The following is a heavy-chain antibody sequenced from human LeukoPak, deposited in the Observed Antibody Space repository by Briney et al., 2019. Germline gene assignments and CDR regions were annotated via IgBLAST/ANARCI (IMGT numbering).Heavy chain of an antibody. CDR2: INTDGSIT. CDR1: GFTFSSYW. J-gene: IGHJ4*02. CDR3: ARVGRVTTASDY. Sequence: PGGSLRLSCAASGFTFSSYWMHWVRQAPGKGLVWVARINTDGSITNYADSVKGRFTISRDNAKNTLYLQMSSLRAEDTAVYYCARVGRVTTASDYWGQGTLVTVSS. D-gene: IGHD4-17*01. V-gene: IGHV3-74*01.